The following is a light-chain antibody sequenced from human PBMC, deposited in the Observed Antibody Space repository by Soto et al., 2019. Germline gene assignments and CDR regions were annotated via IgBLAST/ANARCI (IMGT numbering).Light chain of an antibody. CDR3: MQVTQFPRVT. CDR2: KTS. Sequence: DIVLTQTPPSSPVTLGQPASISCRSSQSLVHSDGNTYLSWLHQRPGQPPRLLIYKTSHRFSGVPDRFSGSGAGTDFTLEISRVEPEDVGVYFCMQVTQFPRVTFGPGTTVDIK. CDR1: QSLVHSDGNTY. J-gene: IGKJ3*01. V-gene: IGKV2-24*01.